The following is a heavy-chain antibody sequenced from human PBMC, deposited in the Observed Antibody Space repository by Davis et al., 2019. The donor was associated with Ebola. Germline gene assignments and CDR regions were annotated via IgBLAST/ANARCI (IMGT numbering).Heavy chain of an antibody. CDR1: GGSFSDYF. CDR3: ARSGTAVTHDY. J-gene: IGHJ4*02. D-gene: IGHD4-17*01. Sequence: MPSETLSLTCAVYGGSFSDYFWSWIRQPPGKGLEWIGEINHSGTTNYNPSLKSRATISVDTSKNQFSLILTSVTAADTAVYYCARSGTAVTHDYWGQGTLVTVSS. V-gene: IGHV4-34*01. CDR2: INHSGTT.